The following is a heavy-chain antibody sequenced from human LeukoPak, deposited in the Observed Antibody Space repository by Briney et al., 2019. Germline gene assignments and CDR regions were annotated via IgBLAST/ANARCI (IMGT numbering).Heavy chain of an antibody. Sequence: ASVKVSCRVSGYTLTELSMHWVRQAPGKGLEWMGGFDPEDGETIYAQKFQGRVTMTEDTSTDTAYMELSSLRSEDTAVYYCATVHYYDSSGYYYHYWGQGTLVTVSS. CDR1: GYTLTELS. D-gene: IGHD3-22*01. CDR3: ATVHYYDSSGYYYHY. V-gene: IGHV1-24*01. CDR2: FDPEDGET. J-gene: IGHJ4*02.